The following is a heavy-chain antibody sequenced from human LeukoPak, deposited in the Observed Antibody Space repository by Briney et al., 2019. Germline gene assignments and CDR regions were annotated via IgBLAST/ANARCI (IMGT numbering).Heavy chain of an antibody. CDR3: ARDWWYGDYSIGYY. J-gene: IGHJ4*02. V-gene: IGHV1-18*01. CDR2: ISAYNGNT. Sequence: GASVKVSCKASGYTFTSYGISWVRQAPGQGLEWMGWISAYNGNTKYAQKFQGRVTVTTDTSTSTAYMELRSLRSDDTAVYYCARDWWYGDYSIGYYWGQGTLVTVSS. CDR1: GYTFTSYG. D-gene: IGHD4-17*01.